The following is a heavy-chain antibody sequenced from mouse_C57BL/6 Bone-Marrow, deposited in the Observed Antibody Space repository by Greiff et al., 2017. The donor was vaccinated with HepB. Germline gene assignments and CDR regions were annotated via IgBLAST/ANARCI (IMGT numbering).Heavy chain of an antibody. J-gene: IGHJ3*01. CDR3: ARTLIVTTVPWFAY. CDR1: GYTFTDYY. D-gene: IGHD1-1*01. Sequence: EVQLQQSGPELVKPGASVKISCKASGYTFTDYYMNWVKQSHGKSLEWIGDINPNNGGTSYNQKFKGKATLTVDKSSSTAYMELRSLTSEDSAVYYCARTLIVTTVPWFAYWGQGTLVTVSA. CDR2: INPNNGGT. V-gene: IGHV1-26*01.